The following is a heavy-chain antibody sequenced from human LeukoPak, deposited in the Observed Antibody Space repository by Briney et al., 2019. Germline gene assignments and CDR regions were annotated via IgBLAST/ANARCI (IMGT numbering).Heavy chain of an antibody. V-gene: IGHV4-61*02. J-gene: IGHJ6*03. CDR1: GGSISSGSYY. Sequence: SETLSLTCTVSGGSISSGSYYWSWIRQPAGKGLGWIGRIYTSGSTNYNPSLKSRVTISVDTSKNQFSLKLSSVTAADTAVYYCARDEDTAMPVGYMDVWGKGTTVTVSS. D-gene: IGHD5-18*01. CDR2: IYTSGST. CDR3: ARDEDTAMPVGYMDV.